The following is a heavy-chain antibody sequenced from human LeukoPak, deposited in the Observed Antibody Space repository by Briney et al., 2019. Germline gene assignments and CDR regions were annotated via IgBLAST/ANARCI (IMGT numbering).Heavy chain of an antibody. CDR2: ISGSGGST. J-gene: IGHJ6*02. Sequence: PGGSLRLSCAASGFTFSSYAMNWVRQAPGKGLEWVSAISGSGGSTYYADSVKGRFTISRDNSKNTLYLQMNSLRAEGTAVYYCAKAFGGYSYGFSYYGMDVWGQGTTVTVSS. D-gene: IGHD5-18*01. V-gene: IGHV3-23*01. CDR3: AKAFGGYSYGFSYYGMDV. CDR1: GFTFSSYA.